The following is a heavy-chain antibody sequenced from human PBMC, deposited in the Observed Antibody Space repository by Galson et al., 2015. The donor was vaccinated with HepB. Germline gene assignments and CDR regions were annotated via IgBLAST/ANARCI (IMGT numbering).Heavy chain of an antibody. Sequence: SLRLSCAASGFTFSGYEMNWVRQAPGKGLEWVSYISSSGSTIYYADSVKGRFTISRDNAKNSLYLQMNSLRAEDTAVYYCARDLDYDFWSGPPNWFDPWGQGTLVTVSS. V-gene: IGHV3-48*03. CDR2: ISSSGSTI. CDR3: ARDLDYDFWSGPPNWFDP. CDR1: GFTFSGYE. J-gene: IGHJ5*02. D-gene: IGHD3-3*01.